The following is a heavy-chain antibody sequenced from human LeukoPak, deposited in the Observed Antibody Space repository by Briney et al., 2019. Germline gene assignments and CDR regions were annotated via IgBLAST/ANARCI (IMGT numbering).Heavy chain of an antibody. CDR3: ARGRSSYMDV. J-gene: IGHJ6*03. Sequence: ASVKVSCKASGGTFSTYVINWVRQATGQGLEWMGWMNPNSGNTGYAQKFQGRVTMTRNTSISTAYMELSSLRSEDTAVYYCARGRSSYMDVWGKRTTVTVSS. CDR1: GGTFSTYV. V-gene: IGHV1-8*02. CDR2: MNPNSGNT.